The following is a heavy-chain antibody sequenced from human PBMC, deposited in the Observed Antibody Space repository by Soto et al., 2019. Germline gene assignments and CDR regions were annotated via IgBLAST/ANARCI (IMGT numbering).Heavy chain of an antibody. J-gene: IGHJ6*02. V-gene: IGHV5-51*01. Sequence: GESLKISCKGSGYSFTSYWIGWVRQMPGKGLEWMGIIYPGDSDTRYSPSFQGQVTISADKSISTAYLQWSSLKASDTAMYYCARLGPPGSSVRYYGMDVWGQGTTVTVSS. CDR2: IYPGDSDT. D-gene: IGHD6-6*01. CDR3: ARLGPPGSSVRYYGMDV. CDR1: GYSFTSYW.